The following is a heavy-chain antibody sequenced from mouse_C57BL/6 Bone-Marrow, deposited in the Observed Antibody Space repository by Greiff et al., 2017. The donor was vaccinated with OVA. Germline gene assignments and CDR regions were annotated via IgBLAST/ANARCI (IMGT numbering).Heavy chain of an antibody. D-gene: IGHD2-1*01. Sequence: EVKLVESGGGLVQPGGSMKLSCVASGFTFSNYWMNWVRQSPEKGLEWVAQIRLKSDNYATHYAESVKGRFTISRDDSKSSVYLQMNNLRAEDTGIYYCTIYYGHAMDYWGQGTSVTVSS. CDR3: TIYYGHAMDY. J-gene: IGHJ4*01. CDR2: IRLKSDNYAT. CDR1: GFTFSNYW. V-gene: IGHV6-3*01.